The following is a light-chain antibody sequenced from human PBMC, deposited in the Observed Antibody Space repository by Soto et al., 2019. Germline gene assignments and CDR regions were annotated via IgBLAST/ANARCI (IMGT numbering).Light chain of an antibody. CDR3: QQYRSWPRT. CDR2: GAS. V-gene: IGKV3-15*01. CDR1: QNIGNK. Sequence: IVMTHSPGTLSVSPGERATLSCRASQNIGNKVGWYQQKPGQAPRLLIYGASTRATDMSGTFSGRGSGTEFTLTISNVRPEDFAVYYCQQYRSWPRTFGQGTKVDI. J-gene: IGKJ1*01.